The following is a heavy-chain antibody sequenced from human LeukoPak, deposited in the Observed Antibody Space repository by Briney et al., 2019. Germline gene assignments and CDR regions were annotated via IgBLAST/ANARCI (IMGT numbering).Heavy chain of an antibody. V-gene: IGHV4-59*01. CDR2: IYYSGST. Sequence: SETLSLTCTVSGDSINSYYWSWIRQPPGKGLEWIGYIYYSGSTNYNPSLKSRVTISVDTSKNQFSLKLSSVTAADTAVYYCARGWRHDYWGQGTLVTVSS. CDR1: GDSINSYY. D-gene: IGHD2-15*01. CDR3: ARGWRHDY. J-gene: IGHJ4*02.